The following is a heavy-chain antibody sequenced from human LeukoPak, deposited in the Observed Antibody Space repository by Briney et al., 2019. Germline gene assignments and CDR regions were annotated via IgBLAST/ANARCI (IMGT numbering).Heavy chain of an antibody. CDR1: GFTFSSHA. Sequence: GGSLKLSCAASGFTFSSHAISWVRQAPGKGLEWVSAINGSGGSTYYADSVKDRFTISRDNSKNTLYLQMNSLRAEDTAVYYCARAGFSSSLSKPDNLFDAWGQRRLVSVSS. CDR2: INGSGGST. CDR3: ARAGFSSSLSKPDNLFDA. D-gene: IGHD6-13*01. V-gene: IGHV3-23*01. J-gene: IGHJ5*02.